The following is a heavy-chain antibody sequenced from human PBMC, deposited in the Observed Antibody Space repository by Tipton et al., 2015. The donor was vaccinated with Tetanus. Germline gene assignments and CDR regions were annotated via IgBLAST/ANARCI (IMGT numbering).Heavy chain of an antibody. J-gene: IGHJ3*02. CDR3: ARPEASGRARGFDI. CDR2: IYFEGST. CDR1: GGSINDKKYY. D-gene: IGHD3-10*01. V-gene: IGHV4-39*02. Sequence: TLSLTCTVSGGSINDKKYYWGWIRQPPGKGLEWIASIYFEGSTYYSPSLESRVTIAVDTSQNVFSLRLTSVTAADTAVYYCARPEASGRARGFDIWGQGTKVTVSP.